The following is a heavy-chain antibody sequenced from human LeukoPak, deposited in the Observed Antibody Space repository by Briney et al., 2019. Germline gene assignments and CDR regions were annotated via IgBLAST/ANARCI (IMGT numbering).Heavy chain of an antibody. D-gene: IGHD2-2*01. CDR3: GSGNSIDY. J-gene: IGHJ4*02. CDR1: GFTFSSYG. V-gene: IGHV3-30*03. CDR2: ISYDGSNK. Sequence: PGRSLRLSRAASGFTFSSYGMHWVRQAPGKGLEWVAVISYDGSNKYYADSVKGRFTISRDNSKNTLYLQMNSLRAEDTAVYYCGSGNSIDYWGQGTLVTVSS.